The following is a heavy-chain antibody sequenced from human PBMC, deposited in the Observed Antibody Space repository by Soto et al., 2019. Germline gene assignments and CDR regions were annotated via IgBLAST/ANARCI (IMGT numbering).Heavy chain of an antibody. V-gene: IGHV1-2*04. CDR2: INPNSGGT. J-gene: IGHJ4*02. Sequence: QVQLVQSGAEVKKPGASVKVSCKASGYTFTGYYMHWVRQAPGQGIEWMGWINPNSGGTNYAQKFQGWVTMTRDTSISTAYMELSRLRSDDTAVYYCARGLIAARPDCYYFDYWGQGTLVTVSS. D-gene: IGHD6-6*01. CDR3: ARGLIAARPDCYYFDY. CDR1: GYTFTGYY.